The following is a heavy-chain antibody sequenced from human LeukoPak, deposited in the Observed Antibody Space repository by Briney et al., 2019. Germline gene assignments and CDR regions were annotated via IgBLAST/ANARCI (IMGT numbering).Heavy chain of an antibody. Sequence: GGSLRLSCAASGFTFSSYAMSWVRQAPGKGLEWASAISGSGGSTYYADSVKGRFTISRDNSKNTLYLQMNSLRAEDTAVYYCAKGGSSGYYFDYWGRGTLVTVSS. CDR1: GFTFSSYA. J-gene: IGHJ4*02. V-gene: IGHV3-23*01. D-gene: IGHD3-22*01. CDR3: AKGGSSGYYFDY. CDR2: ISGSGGST.